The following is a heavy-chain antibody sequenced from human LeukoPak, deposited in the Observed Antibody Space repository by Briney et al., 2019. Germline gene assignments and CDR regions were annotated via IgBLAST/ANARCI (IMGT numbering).Heavy chain of an antibody. J-gene: IGHJ4*02. CDR1: GFTFSSYA. D-gene: IGHD1-1*01. Sequence: GGSLRLTCAASGFTFSSYAMIWVRQAPGKGLEWVSAISGSGGSTYYADSVKGRFTISRDNAKNTLYLQMNSLRAEDTAVYYCAKDMSQLEPFDYWGQGTLVTVSS. CDR2: ISGSGGST. V-gene: IGHV3-23*01. CDR3: AKDMSQLEPFDY.